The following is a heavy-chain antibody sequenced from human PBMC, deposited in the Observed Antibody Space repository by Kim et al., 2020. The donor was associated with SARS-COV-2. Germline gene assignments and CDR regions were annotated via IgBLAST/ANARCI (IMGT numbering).Heavy chain of an antibody. Sequence: GGSLRLSCAASGFTFSSYAMHWVRQAPGKGLEGVAVISYDGSNKYYADSVKGRFTISRDNSKNTLYLQMNSLRAEDTAVYYCARELRGRYDILTGYYPIDYWGPGTLVTVSS. D-gene: IGHD3-9*01. V-gene: IGHV3-30*04. CDR2: ISYDGSNK. J-gene: IGHJ4*02. CDR1: GFTFSSYA. CDR3: ARELRGRYDILTGYYPIDY.